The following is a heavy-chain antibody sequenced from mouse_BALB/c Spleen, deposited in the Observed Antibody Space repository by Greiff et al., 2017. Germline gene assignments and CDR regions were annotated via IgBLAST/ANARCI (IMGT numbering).Heavy chain of an antibody. CDR3: ARAVYYDYEAWFAY. CDR1: GFTFSDYY. V-gene: IGHV5-4*02. Sequence: EVMLVESGGGLVKPGGSLTLSCAASGFTFSDYYMYWVRQTPEKRLEWVATISDGGSYTYYPDSVKGRFTISRDNAKNNLYLQMSSLKSEDTAMYYCARAVYYDYEAWFAYWGQGTLVTVSA. J-gene: IGHJ3*01. CDR2: ISDGGSYT. D-gene: IGHD2-4*01.